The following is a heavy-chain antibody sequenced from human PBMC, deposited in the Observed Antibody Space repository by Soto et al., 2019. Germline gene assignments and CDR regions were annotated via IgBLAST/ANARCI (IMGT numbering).Heavy chain of an antibody. V-gene: IGHV3-23*01. CDR3: AKERSIGDPYFDS. J-gene: IGHJ4*02. Sequence: EVQLLESGGGLVQPGGSQRLSCAASGFIFSTYAMSWVRQAPGKGLEWVAGVTGSGGGTHYADSVKGRFAISRDNSMNQLYLQMNSLRAEDAAVYYCAKERSIGDPYFDSWGQGTLVTVSS. CDR1: GFIFSTYA. CDR2: VTGSGGGT. D-gene: IGHD2-21*01.